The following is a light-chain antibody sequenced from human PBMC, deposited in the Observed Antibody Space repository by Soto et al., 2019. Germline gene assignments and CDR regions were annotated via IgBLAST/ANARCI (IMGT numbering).Light chain of an antibody. CDR3: SSYAGSNKV. Sequence: SVLTQPPSASGSPGQSVTISCTGTSSDVGAYNYVSWYQQHPGKAPKLMIYEVSKRPSGVPDRFSGSKSGNTASLTVSGLQAEDEADYYCSSYAGSNKVFGGGTKLTVL. CDR2: EVS. CDR1: SSDVGAYNY. J-gene: IGLJ2*01. V-gene: IGLV2-8*01.